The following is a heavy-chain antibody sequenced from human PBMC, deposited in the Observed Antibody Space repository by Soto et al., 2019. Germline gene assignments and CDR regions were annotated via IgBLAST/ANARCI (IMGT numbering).Heavy chain of an antibody. D-gene: IGHD3-3*01. Sequence: QITLKESGPTLVKPTQTLTLTCTFSGFSLSTSGVGVGWIRQPPGKALEWLALIYWDDDKRYSPSLKSRLTITKDTSKNQVVLTMTNMDPVDTATYDCAHSIDFWSGYFPNWFDPWGQGTLVTVSS. CDR1: GFSLSTSGVG. CDR3: AHSIDFWSGYFPNWFDP. CDR2: IYWDDDK. V-gene: IGHV2-5*02. J-gene: IGHJ5*02.